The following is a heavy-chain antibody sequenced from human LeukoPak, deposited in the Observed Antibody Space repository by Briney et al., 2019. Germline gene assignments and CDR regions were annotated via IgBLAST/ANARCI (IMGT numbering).Heavy chain of an antibody. D-gene: IGHD4-17*01. V-gene: IGHV3-23*01. CDR1: GFTFSSYG. J-gene: IGHJ4*02. CDR3: ARGEHYGDFFDY. CDR2: ISGSGDNT. Sequence: GGSLRLSCAASGFTFSSYGMSWVRQAPGGGLEWDSTISGSGDNTYYADSVKGRFTISRDNSKSTLYLQMNSLRAEDTAVYFCARGEHYGDFFDYWGQGTLVTVSS.